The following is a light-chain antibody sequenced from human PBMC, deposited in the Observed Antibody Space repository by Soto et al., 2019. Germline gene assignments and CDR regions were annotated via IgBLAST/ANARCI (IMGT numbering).Light chain of an antibody. CDR3: QQYGSSPPVT. V-gene: IGKV3-20*01. CDR2: GPS. Sequence: EIVLTQSPGTLSLSPGERATLSCRASQSVSSTYLAWYQQKPGQAPRLLIYGPSIRATGIPDRFSGSGSGTDFSLTISRLEPEDFAVYYCQQYGSSPPVTFGGGTKVEI. J-gene: IGKJ4*01. CDR1: QSVSSTY.